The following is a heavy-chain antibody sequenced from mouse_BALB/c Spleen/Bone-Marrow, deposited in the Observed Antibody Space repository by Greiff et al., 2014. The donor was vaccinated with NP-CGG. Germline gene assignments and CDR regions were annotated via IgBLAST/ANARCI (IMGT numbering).Heavy chain of an antibody. CDR1: GYTFSNYW. CDR3: ARGWYSMDD. Sequence: QVQLKESGAEQMQPGASVKTSCKATGYTFSNYWIEWVKQRPGHGLEWIGEILPGNTNANYNEKFKGRATFTADTSSNTAYMQLSSLTSEDSAVYYCARGWYSMDDWGQGTSVTVSS. J-gene: IGHJ4*01. CDR2: ILPGNTNA. V-gene: IGHV1-9*01.